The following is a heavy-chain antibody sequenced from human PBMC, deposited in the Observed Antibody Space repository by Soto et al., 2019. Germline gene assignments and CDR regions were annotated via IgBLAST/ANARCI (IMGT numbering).Heavy chain of an antibody. D-gene: IGHD1-26*01. CDR3: NLFAKWELLTELYYYGMDV. CDR2: IKSKTDGGTT. V-gene: IGHV3-15*07. CDR1: GFTFSNAW. Sequence: GGSLRLSCAASGFTFSNAWMNWVRQAPGKGLEWVGRIKSKTDGGTTDYAAPVKGRFTISRDDSKNTLYLQMNSLKTEDTAVYYCNLFAKWELLTELYYYGMDVWGQGTTVTVSS. J-gene: IGHJ6*02.